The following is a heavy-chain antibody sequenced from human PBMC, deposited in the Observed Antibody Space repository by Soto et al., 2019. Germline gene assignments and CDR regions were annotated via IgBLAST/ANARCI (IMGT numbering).Heavy chain of an antibody. CDR2: INPSGGST. CDR3: ARDRAVAGTRRLGYYYGMDV. D-gene: IGHD6-19*01. V-gene: IGHV1-46*01. CDR1: GGTFTSYY. Sequence: ASVKVSCKASGGTFTSYYMHWVRQAPGQGLEWMGIINPSGGSTSYAQKFQGRVTMTRDTSTSTVYMELSSLRSEDTAVYYCARDRAVAGTRRLGYYYGMDVWGQGTTVTVSS. J-gene: IGHJ6*02.